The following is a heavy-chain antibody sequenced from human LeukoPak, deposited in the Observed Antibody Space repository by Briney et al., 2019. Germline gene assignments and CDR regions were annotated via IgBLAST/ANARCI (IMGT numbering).Heavy chain of an antibody. Sequence: KSSETLSLTCTVSGGSISSGGYYWSWIRQHPGKGLEWIGYIYYSGSTYYNPSLKSRVTISVDTSKNQFSLKLSSVTAADTAVYYCARVVDYDILSGHFDYWGQGTLVTVSS. CDR1: GGSISSGGYY. CDR3: ARVVDYDILSGHFDY. CDR2: IYYSGST. D-gene: IGHD3-9*01. J-gene: IGHJ4*02. V-gene: IGHV4-31*03.